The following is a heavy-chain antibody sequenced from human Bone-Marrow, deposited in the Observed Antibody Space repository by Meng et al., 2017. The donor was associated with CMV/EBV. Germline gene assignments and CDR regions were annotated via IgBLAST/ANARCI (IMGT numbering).Heavy chain of an antibody. CDR3: ARDRQRITRNVCRYDGMDD. V-gene: IGHV3-33*01. D-gene: IGHD1-14*01. Sequence: GESLKISCAASGFTFSSYGMHWVRQAPGKGLEWVAVIWYDGSNKYYADSVKGRFTISRDNSKNKLNLQMNSLRADDTAVDYCARDRQRITRNVCRYDGMDDWGQGTTVTVSS. CDR2: IWYDGSNK. CDR1: GFTFSSYG. J-gene: IGHJ6*02.